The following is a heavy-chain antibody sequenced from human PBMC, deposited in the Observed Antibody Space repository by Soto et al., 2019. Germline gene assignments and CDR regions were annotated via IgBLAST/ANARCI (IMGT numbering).Heavy chain of an antibody. CDR2: INHSGST. J-gene: IGHJ6*03. CDR1: GGSFSGYY. Sequence: QVQLQQWGAGLLKPSETLSLTCAVYGGSFSGYYWSWIRQPPGKGLEWIGEINHSGSTNYNPSLKSRVTISVGTSKNQFSLKLSSVPAADTAVYYCARRPGYGSGSYAYCYYYYMDVWGKGTTVTVSS. CDR3: ARRPGYGSGSYAYCYYYYMDV. V-gene: IGHV4-34*01. D-gene: IGHD3-10*01.